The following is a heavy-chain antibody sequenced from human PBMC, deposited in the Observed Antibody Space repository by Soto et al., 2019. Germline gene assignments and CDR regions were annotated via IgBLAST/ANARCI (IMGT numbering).Heavy chain of an antibody. CDR3: AKSEAVVAASSVFDY. CDR1: GFTFSSYA. Sequence: GGSLRLSCAASGFTFSSYAMSWVRQAPGKGLEWVSAISGSGGSTYYADSVKGRFTISRDNSKNTLYLQMNSLRAEDTAVYYCAKSEAVVAASSVFDYWGQGTLVTVAS. V-gene: IGHV3-23*01. CDR2: ISGSGGST. J-gene: IGHJ4*02. D-gene: IGHD2-15*01.